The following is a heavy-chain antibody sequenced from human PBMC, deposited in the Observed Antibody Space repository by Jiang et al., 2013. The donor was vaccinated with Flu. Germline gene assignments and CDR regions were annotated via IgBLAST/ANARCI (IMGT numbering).Heavy chain of an antibody. CDR2: IYWDDDK. CDR1: GFSLNTSGVG. Sequence: KPTQTLTLTCTFSGFSLNTSGVGVGWIRQPPGKALEWLALIYWDDDKRYSPSLKSRLTITKDTSKNQVVLTMTNMDPVDTATYYCARLPITMVRGVEDNWFDPWGQGTLVTVSS. J-gene: IGHJ5*02. D-gene: IGHD3-10*01. V-gene: IGHV2-5*02. CDR3: ARLPITMVRGVEDNWFDP.